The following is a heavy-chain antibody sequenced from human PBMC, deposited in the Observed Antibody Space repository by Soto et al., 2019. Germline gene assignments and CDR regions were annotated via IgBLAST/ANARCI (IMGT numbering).Heavy chain of an antibody. V-gene: IGHV3-33*01. J-gene: IGHJ4*02. D-gene: IGHD3-16*01. CDR2: IWHDGGNK. CDR1: GFTFSSYG. Sequence: GGSLRLSCAAPGFTFSSYGMHWVRQAPGKGLEWVAFIWHDGGNKFYAESVKGRFTISRDNSKNTLYLQMTSLSAEDTAMYYCARDGDVNTGFGKDYWGQGTLVTVSS. CDR3: ARDGDVNTGFGKDY.